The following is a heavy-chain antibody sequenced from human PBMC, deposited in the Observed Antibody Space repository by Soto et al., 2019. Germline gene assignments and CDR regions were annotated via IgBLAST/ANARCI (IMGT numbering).Heavy chain of an antibody. CDR2: TYYRTKRYN. J-gene: IGHJ6*03. D-gene: IGHD3-16*01. CDR3: ARDEGGGYYYYYCMDV. CDR1: GDSVSSNSAA. V-gene: IGHV6-1*01. Sequence: SQTLSLTCAISGDSVSSNSAAWNWIRQSPSRGLEWLGRTYYRTKRYNDYAVSVKSRITINPDTSKNQFSLQLNSVTAEDTAVYYCARDEGGGYYYYYCMDVWGKGTTVTVSS.